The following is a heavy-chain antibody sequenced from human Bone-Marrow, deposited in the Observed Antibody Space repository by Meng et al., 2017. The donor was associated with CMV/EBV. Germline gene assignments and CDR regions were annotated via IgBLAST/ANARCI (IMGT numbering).Heavy chain of an antibody. CDR3: ARLIPAAMYYYYGMDV. V-gene: IGHV3-64*02. CDR1: GFTFSSYA. CDR2: ISSNGGST. J-gene: IGHJ6*02. D-gene: IGHD2-2*01. Sequence: GGSLRLSCAASGFTFSSYAMHWVRQAPGKGLEYVSAISSNGGSTYYVDSVKGRFTISRDNSKNTLYLQMGSLRAEDMAVYYCARLIPAAMYYYYGMDVWGQGTTVTVSS.